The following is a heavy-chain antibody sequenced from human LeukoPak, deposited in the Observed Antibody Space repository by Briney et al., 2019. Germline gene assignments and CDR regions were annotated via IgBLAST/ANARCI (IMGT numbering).Heavy chain of an antibody. J-gene: IGHJ4*02. CDR1: GFNVSSNY. CDR2: IYSGGST. D-gene: IGHD6-19*01. Sequence: PGGSLRHSCSASGFNVSSNYMRLVRQAPGKGLEWVSVIYSGGSTYYADSVKGRFTISRDNSKNTLYLQMNSLRAEDTDVYYCARGARIAVALYYFDHWGQGTLVTVSS. CDR3: ARGARIAVALYYFDH. V-gene: IGHV3-53*01.